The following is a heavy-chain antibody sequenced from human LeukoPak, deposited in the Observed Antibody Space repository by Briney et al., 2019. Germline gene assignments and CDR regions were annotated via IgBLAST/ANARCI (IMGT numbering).Heavy chain of an antibody. Sequence: GGSLRLSCAASGFTFSNYEMNWVRQAPGKGLEWVSAISGRGGRTYYADSVKGRFTISRDNSENTLYLQMNRLRADDTAIYYCAKSTWFDYFDYWGQGTLVTVSS. J-gene: IGHJ4*02. CDR3: AKSTWFDYFDY. V-gene: IGHV3-23*01. CDR2: ISGRGGRT. D-gene: IGHD3-9*01. CDR1: GFTFSNYE.